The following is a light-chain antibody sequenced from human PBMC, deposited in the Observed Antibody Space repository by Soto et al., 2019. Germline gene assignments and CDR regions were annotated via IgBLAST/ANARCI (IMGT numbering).Light chain of an antibody. CDR3: QHYGTSPPIT. Sequence: DIVMTQSPLSLPVTPGEPASISCMASQSLLHSNGYNSLVWYQQKPGQAPRLLMSGASSRATGIPDRFSGSGSGTDFTLTISRLEPEDFAVYYCQHYGTSPPITFGQGTRLEIK. CDR2: GAS. J-gene: IGKJ5*01. CDR1: QSLLHSNGYNS. V-gene: IGKV3-20*01.